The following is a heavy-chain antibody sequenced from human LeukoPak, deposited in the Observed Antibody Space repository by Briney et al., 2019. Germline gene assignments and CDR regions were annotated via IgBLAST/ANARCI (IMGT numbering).Heavy chain of an antibody. D-gene: IGHD3-3*01. Sequence: SETLSLTCAVYGGSFSGYYWSWIRQPPGKGLEWIGEINHSGSTNYNPSLKSRVTISVDTSKNQFSLKLSSVTVADTAVYYCARVGSYYDFWSGSNWFDPWGQGTLVTVSS. V-gene: IGHV4-34*01. CDR2: INHSGST. CDR1: GGSFSGYY. CDR3: ARVGSYYDFWSGSNWFDP. J-gene: IGHJ5*02.